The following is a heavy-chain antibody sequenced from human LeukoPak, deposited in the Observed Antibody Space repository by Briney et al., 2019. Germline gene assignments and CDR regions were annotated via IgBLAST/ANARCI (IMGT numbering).Heavy chain of an antibody. D-gene: IGHD6-13*01. CDR3: ATRPRGIAAAAPDY. Sequence: GGSLRLSCAASGFTFNNYAMSWVRQAPGKGLEWVSAISGSGSTTYYADSVKGRFTISRDNAKNSLYLQMNSLRAEDTAVYYCATRPRGIAAAAPDYWGQGTLVTVSS. V-gene: IGHV3-23*01. CDR1: GFTFNNYA. J-gene: IGHJ4*02. CDR2: ISGSGSTT.